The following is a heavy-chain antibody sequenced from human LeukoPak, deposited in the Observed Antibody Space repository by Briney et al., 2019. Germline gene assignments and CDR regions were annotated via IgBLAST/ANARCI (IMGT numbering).Heavy chain of an antibody. D-gene: IGHD3-10*01. Sequence: SVKVSCKASGGTFSSYAISWVRQAPGQGLEWMGRIIPILGIANYAQKFQGRVTITADKSTSTTYMELSSLRSEDTAVYYCARDSGYYGSGSYRFGMDVWGQGTTVTVSS. CDR2: IIPILGIA. CDR1: GGTFSSYA. CDR3: ARDSGYYGSGSYRFGMDV. V-gene: IGHV1-69*04. J-gene: IGHJ6*02.